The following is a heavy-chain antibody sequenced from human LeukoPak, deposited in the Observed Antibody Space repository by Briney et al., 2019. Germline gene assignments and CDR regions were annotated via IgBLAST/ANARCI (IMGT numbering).Heavy chain of an antibody. CDR1: GFTFSSYW. V-gene: IGHV3-23*01. J-gene: IGHJ6*03. CDR3: VRYYYYYYMDV. Sequence: GRSLRLSCAASGFTFSSYWMSWVRQAPGKGLEWVSAISGSGGSTYYADSVKGRFTISRDNSKNTLYLQMNSLRAEDTAVYYCVRYYYYYYMDVWGKGTTVTISS. CDR2: ISGSGGST. D-gene: IGHD1-14*01.